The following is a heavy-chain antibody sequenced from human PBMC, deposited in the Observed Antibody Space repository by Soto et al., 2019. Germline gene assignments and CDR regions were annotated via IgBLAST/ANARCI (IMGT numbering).Heavy chain of an antibody. D-gene: IGHD5-18*01. CDR1: GYTFPNYS. J-gene: IGHJ4*02. V-gene: IGHV1-3*01. CDR2: INAGNGNT. CDR3: ARDPGYSYGYN. Sequence: AAPIKVSFQASGYTFPNYSIHLVRQAPGHRLEWMGWINAGNGNTKYSQKFQGRVTITRDTSASTAYMELSSLRSEDTAVYYCARDPGYSYGYNWGQGTLVTVSS.